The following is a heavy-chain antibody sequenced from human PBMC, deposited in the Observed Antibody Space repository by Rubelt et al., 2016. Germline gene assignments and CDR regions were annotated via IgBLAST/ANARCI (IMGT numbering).Heavy chain of an antibody. CDR3: ATTIAIRPYYFDY. V-gene: IGHV1-69*09. CDR1: GGTFSSYA. J-gene: IGHJ4*02. CDR2: IIPILGIA. D-gene: IGHD6-6*01. Sequence: QVQLVQSGAEVKKPGSSVKVSCKASGGTFSSYAISWVRQAPGQGLEWMGRIIPILGIANYAQKFQGSVTSTADKSTSTAYMELSSLRSEDTAVYYCATTIAIRPYYFDYWGQGTLVTVSS.